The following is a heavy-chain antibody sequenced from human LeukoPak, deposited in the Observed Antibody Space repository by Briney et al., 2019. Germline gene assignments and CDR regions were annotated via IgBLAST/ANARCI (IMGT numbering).Heavy chain of an antibody. Sequence: PSETLSLTCTVSGGSISSGDYYWSWIRQPPGKGLEWIGYIYYSGSTYYNPSLKSRVTISVDTSKNQFSLKLSSVTAADTAVYYCARDQENAGYSYGPGWFDPWGQGTLVTVSS. CDR2: IYYSGST. J-gene: IGHJ5*02. CDR3: ARDQENAGYSYGPGWFDP. D-gene: IGHD5-18*01. V-gene: IGHV4-30-4*01. CDR1: GGSISSGDYY.